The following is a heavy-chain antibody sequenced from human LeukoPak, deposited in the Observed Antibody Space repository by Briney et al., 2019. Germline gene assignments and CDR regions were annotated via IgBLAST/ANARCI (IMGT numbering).Heavy chain of an antibody. CDR1: GGSISSSSYY. CDR3: ASGYYDILTGFFSFDY. CDR2: IYYSGST. D-gene: IGHD3-9*01. J-gene: IGHJ4*02. Sequence: SETLSLTCTVSGGSISSSSYYWGWIRQPPGKGLEWIGSIYYSGSTYYNPSLKSRVTISVDTSKNQFSLKLSSVTAADTAVYYCASGYYDILTGFFSFDYWGQGTLVTVSS. V-gene: IGHV4-39*01.